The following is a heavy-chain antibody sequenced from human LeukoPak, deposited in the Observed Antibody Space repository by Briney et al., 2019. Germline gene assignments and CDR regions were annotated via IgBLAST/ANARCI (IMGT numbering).Heavy chain of an antibody. D-gene: IGHD4-11*01. CDR2: ITSSGTTI. Sequence: GGSLRLSCAASGFTFSDYYMTWIRQAPGKGREWISYITSSGTTIYYADSVKGRFTVYRDNAKNSLYPHMNRLTAEDTAVYYCARVEVTPDYWGQGTLVTVSS. CDR3: ARVEVTPDY. V-gene: IGHV3-11*01. J-gene: IGHJ4*02. CDR1: GFTFSDYY.